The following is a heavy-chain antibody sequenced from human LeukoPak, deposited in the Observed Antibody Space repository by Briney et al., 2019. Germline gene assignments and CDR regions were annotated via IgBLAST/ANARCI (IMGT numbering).Heavy chain of an antibody. Sequence: SVKVSCKASDNTFIGKGLIWMQQAPGKGREWMAYISPYRGKTKYLQKIQGRVTVTTDTTTDTSYLEVRSLTSDDNAVYYCAREEWCSGGGCYLNVFHIWGQGTMVTVAS. D-gene: IGHD2-15*01. CDR3: AREEWCSGGGCYLNVFHI. CDR1: DNTFIGKG. CDR2: ISPYRGKT. V-gene: IGHV1-18*01. J-gene: IGHJ3*02.